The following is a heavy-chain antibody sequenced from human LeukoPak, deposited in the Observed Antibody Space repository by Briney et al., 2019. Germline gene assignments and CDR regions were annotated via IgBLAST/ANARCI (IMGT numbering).Heavy chain of an antibody. D-gene: IGHD2-21*01. CDR2: IYYSGST. CDR3: ARENAYCGGDCYRKYYFDY. J-gene: IGHJ4*02. V-gene: IGHV4-59*01. CDR1: GGSISNYY. Sequence: PSETLSLTCTVSGGSISNYYWSWIRQPPGKGLEWIGYIYYSGSTNYNPSLKSRVTISGDRSKSQFSLKLSSVTAADTAVYYCARENAYCGGDCYRKYYFDYWGQGTLVTVSS.